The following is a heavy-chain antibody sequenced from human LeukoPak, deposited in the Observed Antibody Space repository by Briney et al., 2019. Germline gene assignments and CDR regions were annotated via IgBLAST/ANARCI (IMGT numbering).Heavy chain of an antibody. J-gene: IGHJ3*01. Sequence: GGSLRLSCAASGFTFSSYSMNWVRQAPGKGLEWVSSISSSSSYIYYADSVKGRFTISRDNAKNSLYLQMNSLKMEDSAVYYCATGRWTDDIDVFDLWGPGTIVTVSA. D-gene: IGHD1-1*01. CDR1: GFTFSSYS. CDR2: ISSSSSYI. V-gene: IGHV3-21*03. CDR3: ATGRWTDDIDVFDL.